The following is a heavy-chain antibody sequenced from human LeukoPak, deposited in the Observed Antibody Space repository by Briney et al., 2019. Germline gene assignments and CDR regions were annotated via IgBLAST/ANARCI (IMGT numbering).Heavy chain of an antibody. D-gene: IGHD3-22*01. V-gene: IGHV4-34*01. CDR1: GGSFSGYY. J-gene: IGHJ4*02. CDR3: ARDRADHYDSSGYYYGAGDY. CDR2: INHSGST. Sequence: SETLSLTCAVYGGSFSGYYWSWIRQPPGKGLEWIGEINHSGSTNYNPSLKSRVTISVDTSKNQFSLKLSSVTAADTAVYYCARDRADHYDSSGYYYGAGDYWGQGTLVTVSS.